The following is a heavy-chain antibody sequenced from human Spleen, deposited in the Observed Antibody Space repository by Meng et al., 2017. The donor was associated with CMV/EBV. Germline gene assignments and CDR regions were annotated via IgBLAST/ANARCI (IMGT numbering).Heavy chain of an antibody. CDR2: ISSSSRDT. Sequence: GFGISGYNMHWVRQAPGEGLEWVSSISSSSRDTDYADSVKGRFTIPRDNAKNALYMQMSSLRAEDTAVYYCARIYCTDGVCSTPFDYWGQGTLVTVSS. J-gene: IGHJ4*02. V-gene: IGHV3-21*01. CDR1: GFGISGYN. CDR3: ARIYCTDGVCSTPFDY. D-gene: IGHD2-8*01.